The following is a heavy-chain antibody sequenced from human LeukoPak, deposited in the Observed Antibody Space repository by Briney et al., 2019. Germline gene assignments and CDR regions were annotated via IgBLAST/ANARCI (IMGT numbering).Heavy chain of an antibody. D-gene: IGHD6-13*01. CDR1: GFTFSDYY. CDR3: ARSGSSWYENWFDP. V-gene: IGHV3-11*04. Sequence: GGSLRLSCAASGFTFSDYYMSWIRQAPGKGLEWVLYISSSGNTIYYADSVKGRFTISRDNAKNSLYLQMNSLRAEDTAVYYCARSGSSWYENWFDPWGQGTLVTVSS. J-gene: IGHJ5*02. CDR2: ISSSGNTI.